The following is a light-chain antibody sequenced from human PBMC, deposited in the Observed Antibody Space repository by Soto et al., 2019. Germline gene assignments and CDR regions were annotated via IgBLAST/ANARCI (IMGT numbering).Light chain of an antibody. Sequence: QPVLTQPPSVSGAPGERVTISCTGTSSDVGGYNYVSWYQQHPGKAPKLMIYEVSKRPSGVPDRFSGSKSGNTASLTVSGLQAEDEADYYCSSYAGSNNYVFGTGTKLTVL. CDR3: SSYAGSNNYV. CDR2: EVS. CDR1: SSDVGGYNY. V-gene: IGLV2-8*01. J-gene: IGLJ1*01.